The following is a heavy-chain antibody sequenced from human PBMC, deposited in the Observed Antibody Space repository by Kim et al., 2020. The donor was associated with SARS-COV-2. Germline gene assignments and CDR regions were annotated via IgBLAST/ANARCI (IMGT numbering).Heavy chain of an antibody. CDR2: IWYDGSNK. D-gene: IGHD3-10*01. J-gene: IGHJ5*02. V-gene: IGHV3-33*01. CDR1: GFTFSSYG. CDR3: AREKGTDWFDP. Sequence: GGSLRLSCAASGFTFSSYGMHWVRQAPGKGLEWVAVIWYDGSNKYYADSVKGRFTISRDNSKNTLYLQMNSLRAEDTAVYYCAREKGTDWFDPWGQGTLVTVSS.